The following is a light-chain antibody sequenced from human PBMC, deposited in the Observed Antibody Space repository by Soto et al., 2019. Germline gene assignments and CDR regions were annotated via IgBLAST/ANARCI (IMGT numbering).Light chain of an antibody. CDR3: SSYTTISTYV. CDR2: DVR. CDR1: SSDVGGYNY. J-gene: IGLJ1*01. V-gene: IGLV2-14*01. Sequence: QSVLTQPASVSGSPGQSITISCTGTSSDVGGYNYVSWYQQHPGKAPKLMIYDVRNRPSGVSNRFSGSKSVNTASLTISGLQAEDEADYYCSSYTTISTYVFGTGNKVP.